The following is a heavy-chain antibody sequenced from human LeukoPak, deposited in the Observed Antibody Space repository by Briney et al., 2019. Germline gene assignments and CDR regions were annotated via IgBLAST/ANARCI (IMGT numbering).Heavy chain of an antibody. CDR3: ARDPDYGDYVNYFDY. CDR1: GFTFSSYW. D-gene: IGHD4-17*01. J-gene: IGHJ4*02. Sequence: PGGSLRLSCAASGFTFSSYWMSWVRQAPGKGLEWVANIKQDGSEKYYVDSVKGRFTFSRDNAKNSLYLQMNSLGAEDTAVYYCARDPDYGDYVNYFDYWGQGTLVTVSP. V-gene: IGHV3-7*01. CDR2: IKQDGSEK.